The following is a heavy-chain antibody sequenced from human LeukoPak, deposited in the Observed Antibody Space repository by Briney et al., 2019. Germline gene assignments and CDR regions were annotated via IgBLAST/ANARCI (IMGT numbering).Heavy chain of an antibody. Sequence: SETLSLTCTVPGYSISSGYYWGWIRQPPGKGLEWIGSIYHSGSTYYNPSLKSRVTISVDTSKNQFSLKLSSVTAADTAVYYCARRNGQDIVATFRRRYYFDYWGQGTLVTVSS. V-gene: IGHV4-38-2*02. CDR2: IYHSGST. D-gene: IGHD5-12*01. J-gene: IGHJ4*02. CDR3: ARRNGQDIVATFRRRYYFDY. CDR1: GYSISSGYY.